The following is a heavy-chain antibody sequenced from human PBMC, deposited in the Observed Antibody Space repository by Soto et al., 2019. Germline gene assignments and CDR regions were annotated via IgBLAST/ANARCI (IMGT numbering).Heavy chain of an antibody. V-gene: IGHV3-53*01. Sequence: GGSLRLSCTISGFSVSSNYLSWVRQAPGKGLEWVSVHYSGGSTYYADSVQGRFTISRDKSNNTLYLQMRRVRAEDTAVYFCARHRHPRGTVGATSPLDPWGQGTQVTVSS. CDR1: GFSVSSNY. CDR3: ARHRHPRGTVGATSPLDP. J-gene: IGHJ5*02. CDR2: HYSGGST. D-gene: IGHD1-26*01.